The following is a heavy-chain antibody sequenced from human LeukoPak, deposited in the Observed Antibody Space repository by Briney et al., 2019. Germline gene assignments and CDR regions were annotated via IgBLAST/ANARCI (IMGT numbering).Heavy chain of an antibody. CDR1: GVTFSSYG. D-gene: IGHD2-15*01. Sequence: GRSLRLSCAASGVTFSSYGMHWVRQAPGKGLEWVAVISYDGSNKYYADSVKGRFTISRDNSKNTLYLQMNSLRAEDTAVYYCAKLSGSSCYSPVQHWGQGTLGSVSS. CDR3: AKLSGSSCYSPVQH. CDR2: ISYDGSNK. J-gene: IGHJ1*01. V-gene: IGHV3-30*18.